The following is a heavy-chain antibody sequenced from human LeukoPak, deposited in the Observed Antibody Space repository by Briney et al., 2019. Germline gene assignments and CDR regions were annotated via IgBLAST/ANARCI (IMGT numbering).Heavy chain of an antibody. D-gene: IGHD2-2*01. CDR2: INHSGST. CDR1: GGSFSGYY. V-gene: IGHV4-34*01. J-gene: IGHJ4*02. Sequence: SSETLSLTCAVYGGSFSGYYWSWIRQPPGRGLEWIGEINHSGSTNYNPSLKSRVTISVDTSKNQSSLKLSSVTAADTAAYYCARGYCSSTSCWNYFDYWGQGTLVTVSS. CDR3: ARGYCSSTSCWNYFDY.